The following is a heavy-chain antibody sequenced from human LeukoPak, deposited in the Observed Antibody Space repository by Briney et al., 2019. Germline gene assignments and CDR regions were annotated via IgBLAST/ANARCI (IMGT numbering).Heavy chain of an antibody. CDR3: ARLIGRDYYYYYGMDV. J-gene: IGHJ6*02. V-gene: IGHV1-69*13. Sequence: SVKVSCKASGGTFSSYAISWVRQAPGQGLEWMGGIIPIFGTANYAQKFQGRVTITADESTSTAYMELSSQRSEDTAVYYCARLIGRDYYYYYGMDVWGQGTTVTVSS. D-gene: IGHD2/OR15-2a*01. CDR1: GGTFSSYA. CDR2: IIPIFGTA.